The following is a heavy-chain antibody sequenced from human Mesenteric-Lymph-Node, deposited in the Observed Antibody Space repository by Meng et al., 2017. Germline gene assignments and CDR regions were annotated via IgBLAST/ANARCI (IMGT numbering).Heavy chain of an antibody. J-gene: IGHJ4*02. CDR3: ARWPRSGAAGTEDY. V-gene: IGHV3-30*06. CDR2: ISYDGSNK. D-gene: IGHD6-13*01. CDR1: GFTFSSYG. Sequence: GESLKISCAASGFTFSSYGMHWVRQAPGKGLEWVAVISYDGSNKYYADSVKGRFTISRDNSKNTLYLQMNSLRAEDTAVYYCARWPRSGAAGTEDYWGQGTLVTVSS.